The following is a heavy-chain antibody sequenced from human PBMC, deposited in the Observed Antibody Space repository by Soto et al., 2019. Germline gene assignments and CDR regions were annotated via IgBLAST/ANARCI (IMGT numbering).Heavy chain of an antibody. D-gene: IGHD3-3*01. CDR2: IKQDGSEK. CDR3: ARGYDFWSGYYIGGGYYYYYGMDV. Sequence: PGGSLRLSCAASGFTFSSYWMSWVRQAPGKGLEWVANIKQDGSEKYYVDSVKGRFTISRDSAKNSLYLQMNSLGAEDTAVYYCARGYDFWSGYYIGGGYYYYYGMDVWGQGTTVTVSS. CDR1: GFTFSSYW. J-gene: IGHJ6*02. V-gene: IGHV3-7*01.